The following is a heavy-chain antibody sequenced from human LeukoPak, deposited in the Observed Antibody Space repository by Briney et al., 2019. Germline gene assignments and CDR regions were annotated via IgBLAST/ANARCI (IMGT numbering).Heavy chain of an antibody. Sequence: GGSLRLSCAASGITFSSYWMSWVRQAPGKGLEWVSNINQDGSHKTYVGSVRGRFTISRDNARNSLYLQMNGLRAEDTAVYYCARDSYSTPANYWGQGTLVTVSS. CDR1: GITFSSYW. CDR3: ARDSYSTPANY. V-gene: IGHV3-7*01. J-gene: IGHJ4*02. D-gene: IGHD2-21*01. CDR2: INQDGSHK.